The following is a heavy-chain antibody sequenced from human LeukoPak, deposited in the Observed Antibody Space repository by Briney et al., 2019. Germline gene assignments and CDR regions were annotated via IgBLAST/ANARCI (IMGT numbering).Heavy chain of an antibody. J-gene: IGHJ4*02. CDR3: ARLGSIVGATTLDY. Sequence: ASVKVSCKASGYTFTVYYMHWVRQAPGQGLEWMGWINPNSGGTNYAQKFQGRVTMTRDTSISTAYMELSRLRSDDTAVYYCARLGSIVGATTLDYWGQGTLVTVSS. V-gene: IGHV1-2*02. CDR2: INPNSGGT. CDR1: GYTFTVYY. D-gene: IGHD1-26*01.